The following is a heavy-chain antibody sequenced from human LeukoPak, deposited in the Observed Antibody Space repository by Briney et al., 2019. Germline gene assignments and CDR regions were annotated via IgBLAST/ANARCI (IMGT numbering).Heavy chain of an antibody. CDR2: IYYSGST. Sequence: SETLSLTCAVYGGSFSGYYWSWIRQPPGKGLEWIGSIYYSGSTYYNPSLKSRVTISVDTSKNQFSLKLSSVTAADTAVYYCARQDSSSWYPDYWGQGTLVTVSS. V-gene: IGHV4-34*01. J-gene: IGHJ4*02. CDR3: ARQDSSSWYPDY. D-gene: IGHD6-13*01. CDR1: GGSFSGYY.